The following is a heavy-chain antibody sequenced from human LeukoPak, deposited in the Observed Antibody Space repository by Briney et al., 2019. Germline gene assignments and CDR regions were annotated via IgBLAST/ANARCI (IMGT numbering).Heavy chain of an antibody. J-gene: IGHJ3*02. Sequence: GGSLRLSCAASGFTVSSNYMSWVRQAPGKGLEWVSFIYSGGSTYYADSVKGRFTISRDNSKNTLYLQMNSLRVEDAAVYYCARAECGGDCTFDIWGQGTMVTVSS. CDR1: GFTVSSNY. D-gene: IGHD2-21*02. CDR2: IYSGGST. V-gene: IGHV3-53*01. CDR3: ARAECGGDCTFDI.